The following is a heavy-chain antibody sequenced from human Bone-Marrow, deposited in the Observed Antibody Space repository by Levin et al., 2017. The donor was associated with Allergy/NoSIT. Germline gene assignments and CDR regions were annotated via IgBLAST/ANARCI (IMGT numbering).Heavy chain of an antibody. J-gene: IGHJ6*02. CDR1: GFRFSSYG. V-gene: IGHV3-33*01. D-gene: IGHD6-19*01. CDR2: ISGDGRDK. Sequence: PSQTLSLTCEASGFRFSSYGMHWVRQAPGKGPEWVALISGDGRDKYYADSVKGRFSIFREISTKTVYLQMDNLRVDDTAVYFCARGGYSSGWPPLGVWGLGTTVTVS. CDR3: ARGGYSSGWPPLGV.